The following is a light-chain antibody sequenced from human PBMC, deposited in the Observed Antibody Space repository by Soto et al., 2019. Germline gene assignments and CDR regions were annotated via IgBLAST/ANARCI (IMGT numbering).Light chain of an antibody. J-gene: IGLJ1*01. CDR2: YDS. Sequence: SYELTQPPSVSVAPGKTARITCRGNNIGSKSVHWYQQKPGQAPVVVIYYDSDRPSGIPERFSGSNSGNTATLTISRVEAGDEADYYCQVWDSSSDHNYVFGTGTKLTVL. V-gene: IGLV3-21*04. CDR1: NIGSKS. CDR3: QVWDSSSDHNYV.